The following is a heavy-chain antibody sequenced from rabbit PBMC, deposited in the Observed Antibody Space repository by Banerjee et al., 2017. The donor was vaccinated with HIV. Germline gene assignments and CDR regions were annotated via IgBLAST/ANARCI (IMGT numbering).Heavy chain of an antibody. CDR1: GVSFSSSSY. V-gene: IGHV1S40*01. J-gene: IGHJ3*01. CDR3: ARDAGTSFSTYGMDL. CDR2: IDAGSSAFT. Sequence: QSLEESGGDLVKPGASLTLTCTASGVSFSSSSYMCWVRQAPGKGLEWIACIDAGSSAFTYFATWAKGRFTISKTSSTTVTLQMTSLTVSDTATYFCARDAGTSFSTYGMDLWGQGTLVTVS. D-gene: IGHD8-1*01.